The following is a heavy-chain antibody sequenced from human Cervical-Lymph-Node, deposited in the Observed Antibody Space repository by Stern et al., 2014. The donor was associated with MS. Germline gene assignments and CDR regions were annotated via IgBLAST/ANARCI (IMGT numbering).Heavy chain of an antibody. Sequence: QVQLVQSGAEVKKPASAVKVSCKASGGSFSSYAFNWVRQAPGQGFEWIGGIIPLLGTGNYAQKFQGRVTITPDESINTVYLEVSTLRPDDTAVYYCARDQRHLASGSFAFDIWGQGTMVTVSS. CDR3: ARDQRHLASGSFAFDI. V-gene: IGHV1-69*01. J-gene: IGHJ3*02. CDR2: IIPLLGTG. CDR1: GGSFSSYA. D-gene: IGHD3-10*01.